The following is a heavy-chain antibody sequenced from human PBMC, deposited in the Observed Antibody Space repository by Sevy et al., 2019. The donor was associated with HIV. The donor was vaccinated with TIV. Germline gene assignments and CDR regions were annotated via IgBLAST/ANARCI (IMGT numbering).Heavy chain of an antibody. CDR1: GFTFSKAY. CDR2: IKNKNDGGTT. V-gene: IGHV3-15*01. J-gene: IGHJ5*02. D-gene: IGHD2-2*02. Sequence: GGSLRLSCAGSGFTFSKAYMNWVRQAQGQGLEWVGLIKNKNDGGTTNYAAPVKGRFTISRDDSKNTVYLQMNNLKAEDTSVYYCTTLYMEFSSASIPWGQGTLVTVSS. CDR3: TTLYMEFSSASIP.